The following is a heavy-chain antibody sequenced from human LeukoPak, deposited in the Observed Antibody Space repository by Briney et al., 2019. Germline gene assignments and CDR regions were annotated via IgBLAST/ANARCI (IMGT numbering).Heavy chain of an antibody. CDR2: IYYSGST. D-gene: IGHD3-9*01. Sequence: SETLSLTCTVSGGSISSSSYYWGWIRQPPGKGLEWIGNIYYSGSTYYNPSLKSRVTISADTSKNQFSLKLSSVTAADTAVYYCARHVPTHYDILTGSQGGWFDPWGQGTLVTVSS. CDR3: ARHVPTHYDILTGSQGGWFDP. J-gene: IGHJ5*02. CDR1: GGSISSSSYY. V-gene: IGHV4-39*01.